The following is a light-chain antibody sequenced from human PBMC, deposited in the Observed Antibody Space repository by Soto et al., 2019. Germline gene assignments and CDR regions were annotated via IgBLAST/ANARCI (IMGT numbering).Light chain of an antibody. CDR2: DAS. CDR1: KSVGTN. CDR3: HQYNSWST. J-gene: IGKJ1*01. Sequence: SVMKQSPDTLSVTHGERATLSCRASKSVGTNLAWYQQKPGQAPRLLIYDASKRATDIPPRFSGGGSGTEFTLTISSLQSEDFAVYHCHQYNSWSTFGHGTKVDIK. V-gene: IGKV3-15*01.